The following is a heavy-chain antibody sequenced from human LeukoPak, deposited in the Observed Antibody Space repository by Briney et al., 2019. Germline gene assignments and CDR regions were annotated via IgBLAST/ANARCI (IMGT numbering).Heavy chain of an antibody. Sequence: GGSLRLSCAASGFTFSSYAMSWVRQAPGKGLEWVSAISGSGGSTYYADSVKGRFTISRDNSKNTLYLQMNSLRAEDTAVYYCAKDLYDILTGYYNDAFDIWGQGTMVTVSS. CDR2: ISGSGGST. CDR1: GFTFSSYA. V-gene: IGHV3-23*01. J-gene: IGHJ3*02. D-gene: IGHD3-9*01. CDR3: AKDLYDILTGYYNDAFDI.